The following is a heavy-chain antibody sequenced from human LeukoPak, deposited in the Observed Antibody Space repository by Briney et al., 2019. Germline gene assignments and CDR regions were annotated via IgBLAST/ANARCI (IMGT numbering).Heavy chain of an antibody. V-gene: IGHV3-11*04. CDR2: ISNSGRTI. CDR1: GFSFSDSY. CDR3: ATRASYFNN. Sequence: GGSLRLSCAASGFSFSDSYMSWIRQAPGKGLEWVSYISNSGRTIKYADSVKGRFTISRDNAKNSLSLQMHSLRAEDTAVYYCATRASYFNNWGPGTLVTVSS. J-gene: IGHJ4*02.